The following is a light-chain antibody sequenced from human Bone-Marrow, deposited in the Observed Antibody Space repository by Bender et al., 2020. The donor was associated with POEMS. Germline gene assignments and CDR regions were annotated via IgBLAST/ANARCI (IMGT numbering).Light chain of an antibody. J-gene: IGLJ3*02. V-gene: IGLV1-51*02. CDR3: QSYDNSLGGWV. CDR2: ENN. CDR1: SSNIGNNY. Sequence: QSVLTQPPSVSAAPGQKVTISCSGSSSNIGNNYVCWYQQLPGTAPKLLIYENNKRPSGIPDRFSGSKSGTSASLAITGLQAEDEGDYYCQSYDNSLGGWVFGGGTKLTVL.